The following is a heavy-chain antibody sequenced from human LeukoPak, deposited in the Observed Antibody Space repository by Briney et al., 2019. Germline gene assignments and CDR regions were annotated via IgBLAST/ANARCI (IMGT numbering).Heavy chain of an antibody. V-gene: IGHV1-69*01. CDR1: GGTFSSYA. CDR3: ARDTDTWNDGNWFDP. D-gene: IGHD1-1*01. CDR2: IIPIFGTA. J-gene: IGHJ5*02. Sequence: SVKVSCKASGGTFSSYAISWVRQAPGQGLEGMGGIIPIFGTANYAQKFQGRVTITADESTSTAYMELSSLRSEDTAVYYCARDTDTWNDGNWFDPWGQGTLVTVSS.